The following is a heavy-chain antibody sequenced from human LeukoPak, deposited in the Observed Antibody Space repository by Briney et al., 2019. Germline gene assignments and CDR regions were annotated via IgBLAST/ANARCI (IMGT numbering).Heavy chain of an antibody. CDR1: GFTFDDYA. CDR2: ISWDGGST. V-gene: IGHV3-43D*04. D-gene: IGHD2-8*02. J-gene: IGHJ4*02. Sequence: PGGSLRLSCAASGFTFDDYAMHCVRQAPGKGLEWVSLISWDGGSTYYADSVKGRFTISRDNSKNSLYLQMNSLRAEDTAVYYCARDGISCTGGYCYFAGWGQGILVTVSS. CDR3: ARDGISCTGGYCYFAG.